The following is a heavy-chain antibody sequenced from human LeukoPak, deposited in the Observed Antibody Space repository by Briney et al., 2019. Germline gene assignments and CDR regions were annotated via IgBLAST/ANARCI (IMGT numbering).Heavy chain of an antibody. D-gene: IGHD3-3*01. CDR3: ARGLRYYDFWSGYYGWFDP. J-gene: IGHJ5*02. V-gene: IGHV1-8*01. CDR2: MNPNSGNT. Sequence: ASVKVSCKASGYTFTSYDINWVRQATGQGLEWMGWMNPNSGNTGYAQKFQGRVTMTRNTSISTAYMELSSLRSEDTAVYYCARGLRYYDFWSGYYGWFDPWGQGTLVTVSS. CDR1: GYTFTSYD.